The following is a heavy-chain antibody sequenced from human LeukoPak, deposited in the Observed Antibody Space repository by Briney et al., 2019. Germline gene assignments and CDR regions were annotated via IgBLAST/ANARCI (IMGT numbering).Heavy chain of an antibody. CDR2: INTNTGNP. D-gene: IGHD5-18*01. CDR3: AREDSAMVRYLDY. Sequence: ASVKVSCKASGYTFTDYYMHWVRQAPGQGLEWMGWINTNTGNPTYAQGFTGRFVFSLDTSVSTAYLQISSLKTEDTAIYYCAREDSAMVRYLDYWGQGTLVTGSS. J-gene: IGHJ4*02. CDR1: GYTFTDYY. V-gene: IGHV7-4-1*02.